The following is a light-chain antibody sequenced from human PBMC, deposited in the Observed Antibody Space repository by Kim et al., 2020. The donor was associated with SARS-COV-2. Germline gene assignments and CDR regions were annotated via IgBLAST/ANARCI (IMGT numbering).Light chain of an antibody. CDR2: GNS. CDR1: SSNIGAGYD. J-gene: IGLJ1*01. CDR3: QSYDSSLSGLYV. V-gene: IGLV1-40*01. Sequence: VTISCTGSSSNIGAGYDVHWCQQLPGTAPKLLIYGNSNRPSGVPDRFSGSKSGTSASLAITGLQAEDEADYYCQSYDSSLSGLYVFGTGTKVTVL.